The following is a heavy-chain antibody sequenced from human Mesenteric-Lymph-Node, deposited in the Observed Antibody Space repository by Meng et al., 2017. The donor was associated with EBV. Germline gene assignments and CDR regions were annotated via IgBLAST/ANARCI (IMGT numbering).Heavy chain of an antibody. V-gene: IGHV4-31*11. J-gene: IGHJ4*02. CDR1: CDSTGSGVSY. CDR3: TKADGGSYPPFDS. D-gene: IGHD2-15*01. Sequence: QVQSPDPCPPQAQPSQTPPHTLAFSCDSTGSGVSYWGCIRHRPGQCLAWIVEFLHRRGTSSNWSINSRVTMSVQKSKNQFSLKLISVTASDTAIYYCTKADGGSYPPFDSWGQGTLVTVSS. CDR2: FLHRRGT.